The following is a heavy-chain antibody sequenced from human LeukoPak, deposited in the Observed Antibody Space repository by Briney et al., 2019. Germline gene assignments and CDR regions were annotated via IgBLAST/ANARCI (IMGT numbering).Heavy chain of an antibody. CDR2: ISPSGDP. CDR1: GGSISTYY. D-gene: IGHD5-18*01. CDR3: AREQRLSSYYFDS. Sequence: PSETLSLTCSVSGGSISTYYWSWIRQPAGQGLEWIGRISPSGDPNYNPSLKSRVAMSVDTSKSQFSLSLTSVTAADTALYYCAREQRLSSYYFDSWGQGTLVTVSS. J-gene: IGHJ4*02. V-gene: IGHV4-4*07.